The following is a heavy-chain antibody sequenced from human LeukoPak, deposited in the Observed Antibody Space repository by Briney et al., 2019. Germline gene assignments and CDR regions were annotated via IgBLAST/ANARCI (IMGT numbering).Heavy chain of an antibody. CDR2: ISGSGGST. V-gene: IGHV3-23*01. CDR3: AKAWGITMISAYFDY. J-gene: IGHJ4*02. CDR1: GFTFSSYA. D-gene: IGHD3-22*01. Sequence: PGGSLRLSCAASGFTFSSYAMSWVRQAPVQGLEWVSAISGSGGSTYYADSVKGRFTISRDNSKNTLHLQMNSLRAEDTAVYYCAKAWGITMISAYFDYWGQGTLVTVSS.